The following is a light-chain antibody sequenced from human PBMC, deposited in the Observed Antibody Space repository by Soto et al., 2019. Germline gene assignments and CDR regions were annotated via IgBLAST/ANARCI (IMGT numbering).Light chain of an antibody. V-gene: IGKV1-39*01. J-gene: IGKJ4*01. CDR3: QQSYSTPLT. CDR2: AAS. CDR1: ESIDNW. Sequence: DIQMTQSPSTLSASVGDTVTITCRASESIDNWLAWYQQKPGKAPKLLIFAASTLVRGVPSRFSGRGSGTDFTLTISSLQPEDFATYYCQQSYSTPLTFGGGTKVDIK.